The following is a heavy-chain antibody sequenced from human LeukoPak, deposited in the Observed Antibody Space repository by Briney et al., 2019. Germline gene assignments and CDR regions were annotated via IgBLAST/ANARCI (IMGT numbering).Heavy chain of an antibody. V-gene: IGHV3-48*02. D-gene: IGHD3-22*01. CDR1: GFTFSSYR. CDR2: ISSSSSTT. J-gene: IGHJ3*02. CDR3: ARDPEYYYDSSCYSPGAFAI. Sequence: GGSLRLSCAASGFTFSSYRMNWVRQAPGKGLEWVSYISSSSSTTYYADSVKGRFTISRDNAKNSLYLQMNSLRDEDTAVYYCARDPEYYYDSSCYSPGAFAIWGPQTIVTVSS.